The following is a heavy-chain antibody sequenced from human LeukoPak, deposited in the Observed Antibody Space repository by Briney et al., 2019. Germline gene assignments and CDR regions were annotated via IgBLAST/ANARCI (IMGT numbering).Heavy chain of an antibody. Sequence: GGSLRLSCAASGFTFNSHGMHWVRQAPGKGLEWVAVIWYDGNDGYYADSVKGRFTISRDNSKNMLHLQMDSLRAEDTAVYYCARGVQWLAYFDYWGQGTLVTVSS. J-gene: IGHJ4*02. CDR3: ARGVQWLAYFDY. V-gene: IGHV3-33*01. CDR2: IWYDGNDG. CDR1: GFTFNSHG. D-gene: IGHD6-19*01.